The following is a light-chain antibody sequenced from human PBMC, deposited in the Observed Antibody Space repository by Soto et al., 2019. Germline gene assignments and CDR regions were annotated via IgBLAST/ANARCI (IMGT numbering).Light chain of an antibody. Sequence: DIQLTQSPSFLSPSIGESVTITCRSSQVISTSLACYQVKPGKAPKLLIYAAYTWEGGVPSRCSATVSGTEFSLTINSLQPEDFAAYYWQQLFDSPITSGQGTRLE. J-gene: IGKJ5*01. CDR1: QVISTS. CDR2: AAY. CDR3: QQLFDSPIT. V-gene: IGKV1-9*01.